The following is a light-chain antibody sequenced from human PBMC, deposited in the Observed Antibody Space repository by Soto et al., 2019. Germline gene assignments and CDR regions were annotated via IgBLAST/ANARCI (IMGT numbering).Light chain of an antibody. J-gene: IGKJ1*01. Sequence: DIQMTQSPSTLSASVGDRVTITCRASQSISSWLAWYQQKPGKAPNLLIYEASRLESAVPSRFSGSASGTEFTLTINSLQPDDFATYFCQQYCSYPETFGQGTKVEIK. CDR2: EAS. CDR3: QQYCSYPET. V-gene: IGKV1-5*03. CDR1: QSISSW.